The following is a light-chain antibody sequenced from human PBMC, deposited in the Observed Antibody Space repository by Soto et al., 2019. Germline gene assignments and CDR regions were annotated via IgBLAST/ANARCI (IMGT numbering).Light chain of an antibody. CDR2: KAS. CDR1: QSISSW. CDR3: QQYNSYPWT. V-gene: IGKV1-5*03. Sequence: DIQMTQSPSTLSASVGDRVTITCRASQSISSWLAWYQQKPGKAPKLLIYKASSLESGVPTRSRGNGSGTEFTLTISSLQADDFANYYCQQYNSYPWTFGQGTKVEIK. J-gene: IGKJ1*01.